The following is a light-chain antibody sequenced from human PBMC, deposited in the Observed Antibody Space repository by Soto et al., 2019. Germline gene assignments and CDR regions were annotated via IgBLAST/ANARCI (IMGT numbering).Light chain of an antibody. CDR2: GAS. J-gene: IGKJ5*01. CDR3: QQRSNWPPIT. Sequence: EIVLTQSPFTLSLSPGXRAALSXXXXERLSSVYLAWYQQRPGQPPRLLIYGASNRATGIPDRFSGSGSGTDFTLTISSLEPEDFAVYYCQQRSNWPPITFGQGTRLEIK. CDR1: ERLSSVY. V-gene: IGKV3-11*01.